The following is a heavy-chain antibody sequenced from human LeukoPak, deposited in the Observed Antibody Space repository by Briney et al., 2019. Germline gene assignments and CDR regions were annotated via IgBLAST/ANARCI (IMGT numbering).Heavy chain of an antibody. Sequence: PGGSLRLSCAASGFSFSSYGMNWVRQAPGKGLEWVAAIGGNGATTFYADSVKGRFTISRENAKNSLYLQMNSLRAGDTAVYYCARGRGRLGDAFDIWGQGTMVTVSS. CDR2: IGGNGATT. CDR1: GFSFSSYG. V-gene: IGHV3-23*01. J-gene: IGHJ3*02. D-gene: IGHD3-9*01. CDR3: ARGRGRLGDAFDI.